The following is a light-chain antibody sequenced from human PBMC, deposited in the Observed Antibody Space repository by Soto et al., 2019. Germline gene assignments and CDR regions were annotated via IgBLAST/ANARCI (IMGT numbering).Light chain of an antibody. CDR1: QSISTF. CDR3: HQPYSTPYT. CDR2: AAS. J-gene: IGKJ2*01. V-gene: IGKV1-39*01. Sequence: DIQMTQSPSSLSASVGDRVTITCRPSQSISTFLNWYQQKPGKAPNLLIYAASSLQSGVPSRFSGSGSGTDFTLPISSLQPEDFATYYCHQPYSTPYTFGQGTRLEI.